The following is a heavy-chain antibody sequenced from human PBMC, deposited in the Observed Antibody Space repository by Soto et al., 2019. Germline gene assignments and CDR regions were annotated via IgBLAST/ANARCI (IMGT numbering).Heavy chain of an antibody. J-gene: IGHJ4*02. CDR3: ARDPYSSSWVDY. Sequence: ASVKVSCKASGYTFTGYYMHWVRQAPGQGLEWMGWINPNSGGTNYAQKFQGRVTMTRDTSISTAYMELSRLRSDDTAVYHCARDPYSSSWVDYWGQGTLVTVSS. V-gene: IGHV1-2*02. CDR1: GYTFTGYY. CDR2: INPNSGGT. D-gene: IGHD6-13*01.